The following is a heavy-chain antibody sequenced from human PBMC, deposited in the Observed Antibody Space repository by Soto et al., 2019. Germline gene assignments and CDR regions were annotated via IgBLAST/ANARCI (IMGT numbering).Heavy chain of an antibody. CDR3: ARRARPDFYYMAV. CDR1: GFTLSGYA. Sequence: EVQLVESGGGLAQPGGSLRLSCAASGFTLSGYAMDWVRQAPGKGLEYVSGISTNGVGTYYANSVQGRFTISRDNSKNTVYLQMGSLRPEDMAVYYCARRARPDFYYMAVWGQETPVTVSS. J-gene: IGHJ6*03. CDR2: ISTNGVGT. V-gene: IGHV3-64*01. D-gene: IGHD6-6*01.